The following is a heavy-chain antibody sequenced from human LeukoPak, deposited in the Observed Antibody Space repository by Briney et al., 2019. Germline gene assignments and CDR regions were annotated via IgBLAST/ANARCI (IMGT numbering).Heavy chain of an antibody. CDR3: ARGYSYDSFDY. Sequence: SETLSLTCNVSGGSISSYYWSWIRQPPGKGLEWIGYIYYSGSTNYDPSLKSRVIISVDTSKSQFSLKLNSVTAADTAVYFCARGYSYDSFDYWGLGTLVTVSS. J-gene: IGHJ4*02. D-gene: IGHD5-18*01. CDR2: IYYSGST. V-gene: IGHV4-59*01. CDR1: GGSISSYY.